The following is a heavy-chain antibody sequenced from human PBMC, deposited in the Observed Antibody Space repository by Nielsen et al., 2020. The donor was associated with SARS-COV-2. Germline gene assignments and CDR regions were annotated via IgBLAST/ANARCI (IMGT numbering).Heavy chain of an antibody. CDR2: ISYDASNE. CDR3: ARETLDHTSSFVDH. CDR1: GFSFSIYG. Sequence: GEPLKISCAASGFSFSIYGLHWVRQAPGKGLEWMAIISYDASNEHYADSVKGRFTISRDNSKDTLHLQMHSLELEDTAVYYCARETLDHTSSFVDHWGQGTLVSVSS. J-gene: IGHJ5*02. D-gene: IGHD1-26*01. V-gene: IGHV3-30*03.